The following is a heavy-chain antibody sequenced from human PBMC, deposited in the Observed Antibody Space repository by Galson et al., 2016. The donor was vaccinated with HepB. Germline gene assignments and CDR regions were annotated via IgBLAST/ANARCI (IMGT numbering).Heavy chain of an antibody. D-gene: IGHD5-18*01. J-gene: IGHJ5*02. CDR2: IYGGWNT. V-gene: IGHV4-59*13. CDR1: GVSIGSYY. CDR3: ARDALRDMVTYWFDP. Sequence: SETLSLTCTVSGVSIGSYYWNWIRQTPGKGLEWIGYIYGGWNTNYNPSLKSRVTISPDTSKNQFSLTLTSVTAADTAVYYCARDALRDMVTYWFDPWGQGTLVTVSS.